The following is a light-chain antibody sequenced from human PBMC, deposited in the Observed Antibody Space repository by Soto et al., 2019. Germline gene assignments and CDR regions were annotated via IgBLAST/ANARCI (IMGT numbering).Light chain of an antibody. J-gene: IGLJ2*01. CDR1: SSNIGSNY. CDR2: RDN. CDR3: ATWDDSLSGLV. Sequence: QAVVTQPPSASGTPGQRVTISCSGSSSNIGSNYVNWYQQLPGAAPKVLIYRDNQRPSGVPDRFSGSKSGTSGSLAISGLRSEDEADYFCATWDDSLSGLVFGGGTQLTVL. V-gene: IGLV1-47*01.